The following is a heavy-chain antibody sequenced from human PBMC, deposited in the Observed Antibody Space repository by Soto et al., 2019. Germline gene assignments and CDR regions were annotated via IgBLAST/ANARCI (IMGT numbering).Heavy chain of an antibody. J-gene: IGHJ3*02. Sequence: PSETLSLTCTVSGGSISSGGYYWSWIRQPPGKGLEWIGYIYYSGSTNYNPSLKSRVTISVDTSKNQFSLKLSSVTAADTAVYYCARGSGPNDAFDIWGQGTMVTVSS. CDR1: GGSISSGGYY. D-gene: IGHD2-15*01. V-gene: IGHV4-61*08. CDR2: IYYSGST. CDR3: ARGSGPNDAFDI.